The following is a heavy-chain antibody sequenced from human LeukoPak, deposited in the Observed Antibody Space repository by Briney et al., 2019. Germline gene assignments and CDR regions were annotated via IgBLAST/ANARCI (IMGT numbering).Heavy chain of an antibody. CDR2: ILNRRTT. V-gene: IGHV4-59*01. CDR1: ADSISGSY. J-gene: IGHJ4*02. D-gene: IGHD3-10*01. CDR3: ARVKGREGSTVIIDY. Sequence: SETLSLTCSVPADSISGSYWNWIRQPPGKGLEWIGYILNRRTTNYNPSLSGRVTMSADTSKNHFSLMLRSVTAADTAVYYCARVKGREGSTVIIDYWGQGTLVTVSS.